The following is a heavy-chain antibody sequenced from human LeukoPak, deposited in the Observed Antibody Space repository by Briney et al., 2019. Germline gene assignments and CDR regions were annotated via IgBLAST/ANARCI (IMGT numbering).Heavy chain of an antibody. CDR3: ARDKGCSSTSCYRNYYYYMDV. V-gene: IGHV4-61*02. Sequence: PSQTLSLTCTVSGGSISSGSYLWRWIRQPAGRGLEWIGRIYNSGSTNYNPSLKSRVTISVDTSKNQFSLKLSSVTAADTAVYYCARDKGCSSTSCYRNYYYYMDVWGKGTTVTVSS. CDR1: GGSISSGSYL. CDR2: IYNSGST. J-gene: IGHJ6*03. D-gene: IGHD2-2*01.